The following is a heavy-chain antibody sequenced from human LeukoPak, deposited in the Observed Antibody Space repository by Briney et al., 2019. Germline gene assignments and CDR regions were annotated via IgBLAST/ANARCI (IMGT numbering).Heavy chain of an antibody. V-gene: IGHV3-11*01. CDR1: GFTFSDYY. CDR2: ISSSRNTI. D-gene: IGHD3-22*01. CDR3: ARVGDTSGHYYPYYFDY. J-gene: IGHJ4*02. Sequence: GGSLRLSCAASGFTFSDYYMSWIRQAPGKGLEWVSYISSSRNTIYYADSVKGRFTISRDNAKNSLYLQMNSLRAEDTAVCYCARVGDTSGHYYPYYFDYWGQGTLVTVSS.